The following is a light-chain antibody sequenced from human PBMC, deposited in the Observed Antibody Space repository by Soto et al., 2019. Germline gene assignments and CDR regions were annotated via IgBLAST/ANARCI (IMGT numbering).Light chain of an antibody. J-gene: IGKJ1*01. CDR3: QHYNTYPWT. CDR1: QGIRSD. CDR2: AAS. Sequence: DIQMTQSPSSLSASVGDRVTSTSRASQGIRSDLGWFQQKPGKAPRLLISAASILKSGVPSRFSGSGSGTEFTLTISSLQPGDFATYYCQHYNTYPWTFGQGTKVDI. V-gene: IGKV1-16*01.